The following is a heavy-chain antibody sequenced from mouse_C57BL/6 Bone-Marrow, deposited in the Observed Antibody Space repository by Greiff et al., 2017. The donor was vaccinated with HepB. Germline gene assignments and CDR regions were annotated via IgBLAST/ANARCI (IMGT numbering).Heavy chain of an antibody. J-gene: IGHJ4*01. D-gene: IGHD1-1*01. Sequence: QVQLKESGPELVKPGASVKISCKASGYAFSSSWMHWVKQRPGKGLEWIGLIYPGDGDTNYNGKFKGKATMTADKSSSTAYMQLSSLTSEDSEVYFCARDPTGAMDYWGQGTSVTVSS. V-gene: IGHV1-82*01. CDR3: ARDPTGAMDY. CDR2: IYPGDGDT. CDR1: GYAFSSSW.